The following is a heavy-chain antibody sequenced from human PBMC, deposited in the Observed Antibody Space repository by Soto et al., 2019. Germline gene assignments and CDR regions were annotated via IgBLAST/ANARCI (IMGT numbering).Heavy chain of an antibody. CDR3: ARLYGDYYYYYMDV. CDR1: GGSFNAYY. Sequence: SETLSLTCAVYGGSFNAYYWTWIRQSPGEGLEWIGEINHSGSTNCNPSLKSRVTISVDTSKNQFSLKLSSVTAADTAVYYCARLYGDYYYYYMDVWGKGTTVTVSS. CDR2: INHSGST. D-gene: IGHD4-17*01. J-gene: IGHJ6*03. V-gene: IGHV4-34*01.